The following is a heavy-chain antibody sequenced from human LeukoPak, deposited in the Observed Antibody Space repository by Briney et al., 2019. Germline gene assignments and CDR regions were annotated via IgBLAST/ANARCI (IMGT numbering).Heavy chain of an antibody. CDR2: IYYSGST. CDR1: GGSISSYY. J-gene: IGHJ3*02. CDR3: ARAAAGTRRGAFDI. V-gene: IGHV4-59*01. D-gene: IGHD6-13*01. Sequence: SETLSLTCTVSGGSISSYYWSWIRQPPGKGPEWIGYIYYSGSTNYNPSLKSRVTISVDTSKNQFSLKLSSVTAANTAVYYCARAAAGTRRGAFDIWGQGTMVTVSS.